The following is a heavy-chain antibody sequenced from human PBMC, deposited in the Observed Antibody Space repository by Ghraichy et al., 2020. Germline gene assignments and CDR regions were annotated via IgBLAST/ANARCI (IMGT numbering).Heavy chain of an antibody. CDR1: GGYISGSVDY. CDR2: ISYSGIT. J-gene: IGHJ4*02. V-gene: IGHV4-39*01. D-gene: IGHD3-22*01. Sequence: SETLSLTCIVSGGYISGSVDYWAWIRQSPGTGLEWIGSISYSGITYYNTPFKSRFTISVDTAKNQFSLKVNSVTDTDTGVYYCARQRGRHYSESSDNFDYWGLGTQVTVSS. CDR3: ARQRGRHYSESSDNFDY.